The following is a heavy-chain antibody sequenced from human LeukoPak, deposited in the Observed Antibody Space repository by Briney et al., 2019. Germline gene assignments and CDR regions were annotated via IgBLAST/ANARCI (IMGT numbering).Heavy chain of an antibody. CDR1: GFTFSDYY. D-gene: IGHD6-6*01. CDR3: AKVPYPISSRVLGY. Sequence: TGGSLRLSCAASGFTFSDYYMSWIRQAPGKGLEWVSVIHSGGDTYYADSVKGRFTISRDNSKNTLYLQMNSLRAEDTAVYYCAKVPYPISSRVLGYWGQGTLVTVSS. J-gene: IGHJ4*02. V-gene: IGHV3-66*01. CDR2: IHSGGDT.